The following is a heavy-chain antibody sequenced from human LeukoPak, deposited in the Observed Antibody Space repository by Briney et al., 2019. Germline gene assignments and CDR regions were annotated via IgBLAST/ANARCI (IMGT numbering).Heavy chain of an antibody. Sequence: SETLSLTCTVSGVSISSYYWSWIRQPAGKGLEWIWRVYTSGSTNYNPSLKSRVTISVDTSKNQFSLKLSSVTAADTAVYYCASSHVYGGNSLDYWGQGTLVTVSS. D-gene: IGHD4-23*01. CDR3: ASSHVYGGNSLDY. CDR2: VYTSGST. J-gene: IGHJ4*02. V-gene: IGHV4-4*07. CDR1: GVSISSYY.